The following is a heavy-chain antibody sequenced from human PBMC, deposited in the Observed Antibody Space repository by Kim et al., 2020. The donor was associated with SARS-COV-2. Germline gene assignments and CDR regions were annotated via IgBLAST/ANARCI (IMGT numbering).Heavy chain of an antibody. Sequence: GGSLRLSCAASGFTFSSYSMNWVRQAPGKGLEWVSYISSSSGTKYYADSVKGRFTISRDNAKNSLYLQMNSLRVEDTAVYYCAREAFYYDGSGYYADYWG. CDR2: ISSSSGTK. CDR3: AREAFYYDGSGYYADY. CDR1: GFTFSSYS. D-gene: IGHD3-22*01. J-gene: IGHJ4*01. V-gene: IGHV3-48*04.